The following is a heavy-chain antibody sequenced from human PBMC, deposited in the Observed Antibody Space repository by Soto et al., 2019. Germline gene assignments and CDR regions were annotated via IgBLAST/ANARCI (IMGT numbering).Heavy chain of an antibody. V-gene: IGHV1-69*12. J-gene: IGHJ4*02. Sequence: QVQLVQSGAAVRQPASSVKVSCKTSGGTFSSYAISWVRQAPGQGLEWMGGIVPIVGTTTYAQKFQGRGTITADEATSTAYMQLSRLRSDDTAVYYCVRVVAIPGYPDHWGQGTLVTVSS. D-gene: IGHD5-12*01. CDR2: IVPIVGTT. CDR3: VRVVAIPGYPDH. CDR1: GGTFSSYA.